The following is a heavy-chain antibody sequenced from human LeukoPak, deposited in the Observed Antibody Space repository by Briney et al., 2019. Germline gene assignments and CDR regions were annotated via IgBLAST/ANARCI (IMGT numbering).Heavy chain of an antibody. J-gene: IGHJ5*02. CDR3: ARTDSSSWYNWFDP. CDR2: IYYSGST. D-gene: IGHD6-13*01. Sequence: SETLSLTCTVSGGSISSYYWSWVRQSPGEGLEWIGYIYYSGSTTYNPSLKSRITISVDTSRNQFSLNLTSVTAADTAVYYCARTDSSSWYNWFDPWGQGTLVTVSP. CDR1: GGSISSYY. V-gene: IGHV4-59*01.